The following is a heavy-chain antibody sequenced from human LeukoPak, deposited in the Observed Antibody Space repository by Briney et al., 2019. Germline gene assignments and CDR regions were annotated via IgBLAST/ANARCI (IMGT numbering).Heavy chain of an antibody. D-gene: IGHD2-2*01. J-gene: IGHJ6*02. CDR2: INTNTGNP. CDR3: ARDRCSSTSCYYYYGMDV. CDR1: GYTFTSYA. V-gene: IGHV7-4-1*02. Sequence: ASVKVSFKASGYTFTSYAMNWVRQAPGQGLEWMGWINTNTGNPTYAQGFTGRFVFSLDTSVSTAYLQISSLKAEDTAVYYCARDRCSSTSCYYYYGMDVWGQGTTVTVSS.